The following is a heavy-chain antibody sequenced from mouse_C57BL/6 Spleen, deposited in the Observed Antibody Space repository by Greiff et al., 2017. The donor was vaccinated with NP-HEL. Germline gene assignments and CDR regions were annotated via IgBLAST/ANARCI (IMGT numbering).Heavy chain of an antibody. Sequence: QVQLQQPGAELVKPGASVKLSCKASGYTFTSYWMHWVKQRPGQGLEWIGMIHPNSGSTNYNEKFKSKATLTVDKSSSTAYMQLSSLTSEDSAVYYCARRYYYGSSPYYAMDYWGQGTSVTVSS. D-gene: IGHD1-1*01. V-gene: IGHV1-64*01. CDR2: IHPNSGST. CDR3: ARRYYYGSSPYYAMDY. CDR1: GYTFTSYW. J-gene: IGHJ4*01.